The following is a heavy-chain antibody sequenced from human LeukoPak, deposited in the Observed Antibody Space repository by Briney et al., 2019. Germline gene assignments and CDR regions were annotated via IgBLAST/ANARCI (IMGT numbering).Heavy chain of an antibody. V-gene: IGHV3-23*01. CDR2: ISGNGGST. D-gene: IGHD6-13*01. J-gene: IGHJ4*02. CDR3: AKGGASSSWYPYYFDY. CDR1: GFTFSSYA. Sequence: GGSLRLSCAASGFTFSSYAMSWVRQAPGKGLEWVSAISGNGGSTYYADSVKGRFTISRDNSKNTLYLQMNSLRAEDTAVYYCAKGGASSSWYPYYFDYWGQGTLVTVSS.